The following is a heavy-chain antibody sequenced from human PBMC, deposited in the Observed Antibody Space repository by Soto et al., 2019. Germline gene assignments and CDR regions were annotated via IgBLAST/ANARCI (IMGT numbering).Heavy chain of an antibody. D-gene: IGHD3-10*01. V-gene: IGHV2-5*02. CDR1: GFSLITSGVG. CDR2: IYWDGDK. CDR3: AHRQTTMFRGANAFDI. Sequence: QITLKESGPTLVKPTQTLTLTCTFSGFSLITSGVGVGWIRQPPGKALEWLALIYWDGDKRYSPSLKSRLSITKDTPKIQMVLTMTNVDPVDTATYFCAHRQTTMFRGANAFDIWGQGTLVTVSS. J-gene: IGHJ3*02.